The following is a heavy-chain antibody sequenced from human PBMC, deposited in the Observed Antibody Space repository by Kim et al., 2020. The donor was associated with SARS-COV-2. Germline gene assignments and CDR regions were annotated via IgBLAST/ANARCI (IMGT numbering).Heavy chain of an antibody. Sequence: GGSLRLSCAASGFIFSNYEMNWVRQAPGKGLEWLSYVNVSASSIFYADSVKGRFTISRDDAKNSLHLRMNSLRADDTAVYYCASKGVVPATATRSNYYGMDVWGQGTTVIVSS. CDR1: GFIFSNYE. D-gene: IGHD2-21*01. J-gene: IGHJ6*02. CDR2: VNVSASSI. V-gene: IGHV3-48*03. CDR3: ASKGVVPATATRSNYYGMDV.